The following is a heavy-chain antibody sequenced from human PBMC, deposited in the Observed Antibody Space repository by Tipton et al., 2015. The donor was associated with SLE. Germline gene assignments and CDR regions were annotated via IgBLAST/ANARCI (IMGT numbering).Heavy chain of an antibody. CDR1: GYTFTSYS. V-gene: IGHV1-46*01. CDR3: ARGWGDDYYFDY. D-gene: IGHD2-21*02. CDR2: INPRGGST. J-gene: IGHJ4*02. Sequence: QSGPEVKKPGASVRVSCKTSGYTFTSYSIHWVRQAPGQGLEWMGIINPRGGSTRYAQGFQGRVTLTRDTSTSTVYMEVSGLRSEDTAVYYCARGWGDDYYFDYWGQGTLVTVSS.